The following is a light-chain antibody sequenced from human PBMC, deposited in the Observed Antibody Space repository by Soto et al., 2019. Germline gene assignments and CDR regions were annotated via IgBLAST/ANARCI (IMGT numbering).Light chain of an antibody. CDR3: QHYSTSSWK. J-gene: IGKJ1*01. CDR1: QSVSTIY. Sequence: DIVLTQSPGTLSLSPGERATLSCRTSQSVSTIYLSWYQQKPGQAPRPLIYGASRRSTGIPDRFSGSASGTDFPVTITRLEPEDFLVYFCQHYSTSSWKFGQGNKLVI. V-gene: IGKV3-20*01. CDR2: GAS.